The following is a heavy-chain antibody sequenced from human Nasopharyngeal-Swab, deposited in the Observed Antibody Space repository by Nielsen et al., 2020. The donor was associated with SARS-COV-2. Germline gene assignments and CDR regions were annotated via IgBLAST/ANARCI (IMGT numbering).Heavy chain of an antibody. V-gene: IGHV1-3*01. CDR2: INAGNGNT. D-gene: IGHD2-8*01. CDR3: ARHLTNDYYYYGMDV. J-gene: IGHJ6*02. Sequence: GHMLEWMGWINAGNGNTKYSQKFQGRVTITRDTSASTAYMELSSLRSEDTAVYYCARHLTNDYYYYGMDVWGQGTTVTVSS.